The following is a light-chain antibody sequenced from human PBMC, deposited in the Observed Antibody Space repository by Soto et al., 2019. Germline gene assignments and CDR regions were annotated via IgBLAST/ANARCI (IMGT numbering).Light chain of an antibody. V-gene: IGLV2-14*01. CDR3: SSYTSSSTLYV. CDR2: EVS. J-gene: IGLJ1*01. Sequence: QSALTQPASVSGSPGQSITISCTGTSSDVGGYNYVSWYQHHPGKAPKLMIYEVSNRPSGVSNRFSGSKSANTASLTISGLQAEDEADYYRSSYTSSSTLYVFGTGTKLTVL. CDR1: SSDVGGYNY.